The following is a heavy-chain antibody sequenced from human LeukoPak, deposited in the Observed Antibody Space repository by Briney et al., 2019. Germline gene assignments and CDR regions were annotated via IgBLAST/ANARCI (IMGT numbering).Heavy chain of an antibody. Sequence: GESLKISCKGSGYSFSMYWIVWVRQMPGKGLEWMGIIYPDDSDTRYSPSFQGQVTNSADKSINTAYLQWSSLKASDTAMYYCAKAGRSGFVAHYYYYTDVWGKGTTVTVSS. CDR1: GYSFSMYW. CDR3: AKAGRSGFVAHYYYYTDV. J-gene: IGHJ6*03. D-gene: IGHD3-3*01. V-gene: IGHV5-51*01. CDR2: IYPDDSDT.